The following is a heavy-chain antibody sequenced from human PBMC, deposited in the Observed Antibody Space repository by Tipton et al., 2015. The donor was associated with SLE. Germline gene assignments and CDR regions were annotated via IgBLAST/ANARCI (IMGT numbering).Heavy chain of an antibody. CDR2: IKNDGSTT. D-gene: IGHD3-10*01. J-gene: IGHJ6*02. CDR3: AKDIATIPLYYYGLDV. Sequence: SLRLSCAVSGFTFSSYWMHWVRQVPGKGLGWVSTIKNDGSTTSYADSVKGRFTISRDNAKNTLYLQMNSLRAEDTALYYCAKDIATIPLYYYGLDVWGQGTTVTVSS. V-gene: IGHV3-74*01. CDR1: GFTFSSYW.